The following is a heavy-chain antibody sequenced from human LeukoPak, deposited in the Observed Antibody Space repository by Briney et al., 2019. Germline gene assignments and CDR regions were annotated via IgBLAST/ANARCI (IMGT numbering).Heavy chain of an antibody. Sequence: GGSLRLSCAASGITFSNYSMSWVRQAPGKGLEWVSSISGTGGTTYYAESVKGRFIISRDNSKNTLYLRRSSLRVEDTARYFCAKHSDASGSYYFDYWGQGILVTVSS. CDR2: ISGTGGTT. D-gene: IGHD6-19*01. J-gene: IGHJ4*02. CDR3: AKHSDASGSYYFDY. CDR1: GITFSNYS. V-gene: IGHV3-23*01.